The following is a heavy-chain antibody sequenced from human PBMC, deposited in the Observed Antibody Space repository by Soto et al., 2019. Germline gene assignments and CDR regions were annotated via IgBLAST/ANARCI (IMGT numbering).Heavy chain of an antibody. J-gene: IGHJ3*02. CDR3: ARGLVLRFLEWFSDAFDI. CDR1: GGSFSGYY. Sequence: SETLSLTCAVYGGSFSGYYWSWIRQPPGKGLEWIGEINHSGSTNYNPSLKSRVTISVDTSKDQFSLKLSSVTAADTAVYYCARGLVLRFLEWFSDAFDIWGQGTMVTVSS. D-gene: IGHD3-3*01. CDR2: INHSGST. V-gene: IGHV4-34*01.